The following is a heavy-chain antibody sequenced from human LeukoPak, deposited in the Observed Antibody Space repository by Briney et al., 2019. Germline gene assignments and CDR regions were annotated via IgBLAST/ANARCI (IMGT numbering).Heavy chain of an antibody. CDR1: GFTFSSYG. J-gene: IGHJ6*02. Sequence: GGSLRLSCAASGFTFSSYGMNWVRQAPGKGLEWVSSISSSSSYIYYADSVKGRFTISRDNAKNSLYLQMNSLRAEDTAVYYCARYSSSTSCYGMDVWGQGTTVTVSS. V-gene: IGHV3-21*01. CDR3: ARYSSSTSCYGMDV. CDR2: ISSSSSYI. D-gene: IGHD2-2*01.